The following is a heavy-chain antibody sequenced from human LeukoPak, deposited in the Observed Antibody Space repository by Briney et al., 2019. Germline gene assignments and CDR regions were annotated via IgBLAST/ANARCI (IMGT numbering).Heavy chain of an antibody. CDR1: GFTFSGYD. CDR3: ARGSSYGSGSYYSLHFDY. D-gene: IGHD3-10*01. Sequence: GGSLRLSCAASGFTFSGYDMHWVRLATGKGLEWVSAIGTAGDTYYPGSVKGRFTISRENAKNSLYLQMNSLRAGDTAVYYCARGSSYGSGSYYSLHFDYWGQGTLVTVSS. CDR2: IGTAGDT. J-gene: IGHJ4*02. V-gene: IGHV3-13*01.